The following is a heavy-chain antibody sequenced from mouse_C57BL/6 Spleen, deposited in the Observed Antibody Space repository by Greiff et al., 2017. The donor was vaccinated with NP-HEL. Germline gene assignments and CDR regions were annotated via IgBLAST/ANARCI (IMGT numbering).Heavy chain of an antibody. Sequence: QVQLQQPGAELVRPGTSVKLSCKASGYTFTSYWMHWVKQRPGQGLEWIGVIDPSDSYTNYNQKFKGKATLTVDTSSSTAYMQLSSLTSEDSAVYYCARESDDGYSPYYAMDYWGQGTSVTVSS. CDR2: IDPSDSYT. D-gene: IGHD2-3*01. CDR3: ARESDDGYSPYYAMDY. CDR1: GYTFTSYW. J-gene: IGHJ4*01. V-gene: IGHV1-59*01.